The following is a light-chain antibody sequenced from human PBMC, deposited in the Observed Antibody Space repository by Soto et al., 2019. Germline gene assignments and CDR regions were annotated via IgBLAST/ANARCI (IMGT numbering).Light chain of an antibody. CDR3: QQRSNWPLA. J-gene: IGKJ4*01. Sequence: EIVLTQSPATLSLSPGERATLSCRDSQSISSYLAWYQQKPGQAPRLLIYDASNRAPGIPARFSGSGSGTDFTLTISSLEPEDFAVYYCQQRSNWPLAFGAGTKVEIK. CDR1: QSISSY. CDR2: DAS. V-gene: IGKV3-11*01.